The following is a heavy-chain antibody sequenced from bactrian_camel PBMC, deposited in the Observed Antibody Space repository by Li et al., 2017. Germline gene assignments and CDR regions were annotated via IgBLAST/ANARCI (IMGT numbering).Heavy chain of an antibody. J-gene: IGHJ6*01. CDR2: VDSDGST. V-gene: IGHV3S9*01. CDR1: GFTFSAYC. CDR3: AATSYGLILSCSAALADFGY. Sequence: VQLVESGGGSVQADGSLRLSCTASGFTFSAYCMGWFRQVPGKEREGVALVDSDGSTSYAESVKGRFTISPDNAKNTVYLQMNSLKPEDTAMYYCAATSYGLILSCSAALADFGYWGQGTQVTVS. D-gene: IGHD3*01.